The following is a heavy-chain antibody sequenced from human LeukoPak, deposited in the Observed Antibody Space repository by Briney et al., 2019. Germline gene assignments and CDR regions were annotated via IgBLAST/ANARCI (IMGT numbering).Heavy chain of an antibody. J-gene: IGHJ3*02. D-gene: IGHD2-2*01. CDR3: ASSSTSPQRSVAFDI. V-gene: IGHV4-39*07. CDR1: GGSISSSSYY. Sequence: SETLSLTCTVSGGSISSSSYYWGWIRQPPGKGLEWIGSIYYSGSTYYNPSLKSRVTISVDTSKNQFSLKLSSVTAADTAVYYCASSSTSPQRSVAFDIWGQGTMVTVSS. CDR2: IYYSGST.